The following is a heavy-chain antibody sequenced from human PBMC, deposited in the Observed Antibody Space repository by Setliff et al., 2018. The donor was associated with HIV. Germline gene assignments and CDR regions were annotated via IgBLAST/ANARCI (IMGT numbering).Heavy chain of an antibody. CDR1: GGSISSEY. CDR3: ARESLAAFDI. V-gene: IGHV4-59*01. Sequence: PSETLSLTCTVSGGSISSEYWSWIRQPPGKGLEWIVCIYYSGSTNYNPSLKSRVTISVDTSKNHFSLKLTSVTAADTAIYYCARESLAAFDIWGQRTLVTVS. J-gene: IGHJ3*02. CDR2: IYYSGST.